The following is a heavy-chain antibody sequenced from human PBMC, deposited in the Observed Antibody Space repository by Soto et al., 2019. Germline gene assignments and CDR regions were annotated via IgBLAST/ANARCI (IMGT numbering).Heavy chain of an antibody. Sequence: GGSLRLSCAASGFTFSSYAMSWVRQAPGKGLEWVSAISGSGGSTYYADSVKGRFTISRDNSKNTLYLQMNSLRAEDTAVYYCATPFDWLPHNTFDYWGQGTLVTVYS. J-gene: IGHJ4*02. CDR2: ISGSGGST. D-gene: IGHD3-9*01. CDR1: GFTFSSYA. CDR3: ATPFDWLPHNTFDY. V-gene: IGHV3-23*01.